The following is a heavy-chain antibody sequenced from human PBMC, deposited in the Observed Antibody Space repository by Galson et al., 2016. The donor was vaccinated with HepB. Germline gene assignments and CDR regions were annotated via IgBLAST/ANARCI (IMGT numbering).Heavy chain of an antibody. CDR1: GLTFSQRG. CDR3: AKRHEFCPPVGCSVDY. V-gene: IGHV3-30*18. CDR2: DSMDGRRK. Sequence: SLRLSCAASGLTFSQRGMHWVRQAPGKGLEWVAADSMDGRRKFYSDSVRGRFTISRDNSNNMLFLQMDSLRPDDTAVYYCAKRHEFCPPVGCSVDYWGQGTLVSVSS. J-gene: IGHJ4*02. D-gene: IGHD3-10*02.